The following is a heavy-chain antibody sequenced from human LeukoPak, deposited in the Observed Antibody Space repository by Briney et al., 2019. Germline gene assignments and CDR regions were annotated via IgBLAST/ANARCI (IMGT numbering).Heavy chain of an antibody. CDR1: GGSVSSGTYY. CDR2: IYYSGST. V-gene: IGHV4-61*01. Sequence: SETLSLTCTVSGGSVSSGTYYWSWIRQPPGKGLEWIGCIYYSGSTNYNPSLKSRVTISVDTSKNQFSLKLSSVTAADAAVYYCARMYSNYFDYWGQGTLVTVSS. J-gene: IGHJ4*02. D-gene: IGHD4-11*01. CDR3: ARMYSNYFDY.